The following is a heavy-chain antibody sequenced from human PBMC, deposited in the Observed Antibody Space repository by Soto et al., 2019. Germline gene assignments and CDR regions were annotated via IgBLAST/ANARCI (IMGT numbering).Heavy chain of an antibody. CDR3: ARWLGYGPHFDY. V-gene: IGHV4-30-2*05. CDR1: GGSISSFFYS. J-gene: IGHJ4*02. Sequence: SDTLSLTCAVSGGSISSFFYSWSWIRQPPGKGLEWIGYIYYSGSTYYNPSLKSRVTISVDTSKNQFSLKLSSVTAADTAVYYCARWLGYGPHFDYWGQGTLVTVSS. D-gene: IGHD5-12*01. CDR2: IYYSGST.